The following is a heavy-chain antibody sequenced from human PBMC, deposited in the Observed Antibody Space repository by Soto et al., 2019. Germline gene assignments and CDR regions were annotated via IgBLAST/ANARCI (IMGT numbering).Heavy chain of an antibody. CDR2: IKENGSEK. J-gene: IGHJ4*02. CDR1: GFTFSTYW. D-gene: IGHD3-3*01. Sequence: EVQLVESGGGLVQPGGSLRLSCAASGFTFSTYWMSWVRQAPGKGLEWVAKIKENGSEKDYVDSVKGRFTISRDNAKNSLYLQLNSLRPEDTAVYYCAREEWFFDYWGQGTLVTVSS. CDR3: AREEWFFDY. V-gene: IGHV3-7*04.